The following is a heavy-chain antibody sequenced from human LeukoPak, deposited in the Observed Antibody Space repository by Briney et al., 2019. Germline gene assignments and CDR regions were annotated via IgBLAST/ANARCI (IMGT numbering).Heavy chain of an antibody. Sequence: GGSLRLSCAASGFTVSSNYMSWVRQAPGKGLEWVSVIYSGGSTYYADSVKGRFTISRDNSENTLYLQMNSLRAEDTAVYYCARHKPLDYYDSSGYYAFDYWGQGTLVTVSS. V-gene: IGHV3-53*01. CDR3: ARHKPLDYYDSSGYYAFDY. J-gene: IGHJ4*02. D-gene: IGHD3-22*01. CDR2: IYSGGST. CDR1: GFTVSSNY.